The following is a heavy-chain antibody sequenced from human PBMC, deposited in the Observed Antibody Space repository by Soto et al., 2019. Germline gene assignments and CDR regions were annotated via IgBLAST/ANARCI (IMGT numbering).Heavy chain of an antibody. D-gene: IGHD6-13*01. CDR3: ASLAAAGDYYYYGMDV. V-gene: IGHV3-30-3*01. J-gene: IGHJ6*01. CDR2: ISYDGSNK. Sequence: QVQLVESGGGVVQPGRSLRLSCAASGFTFSSYAMHWVRQAPGKGLEWVAVISYDGSNKYYADSVKGRFTISRDNSKNTLYLQMNSLRAEDTAVYYCASLAAAGDYYYYGMDVW. CDR1: GFTFSSYA.